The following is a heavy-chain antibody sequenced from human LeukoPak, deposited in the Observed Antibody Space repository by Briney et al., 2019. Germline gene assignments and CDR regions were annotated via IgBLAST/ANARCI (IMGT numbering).Heavy chain of an antibody. CDR2: LSYDGSNK. V-gene: IGHV3-30*18. CDR1: GFTFSSYG. CDR3: AKEYRTGTSCYRGAFDI. J-gene: IGHJ3*02. D-gene: IGHD2-2*01. Sequence: PGGSLRLSCAASGFTFSSYGMHWVRQAPGKGLEWVAVLSYDGSNKYYADSVKGRFTISRDNSKNTLYLQMNSLRAEDTAVYYCAKEYRTGTSCYRGAFDIWGQGTMVTVSS.